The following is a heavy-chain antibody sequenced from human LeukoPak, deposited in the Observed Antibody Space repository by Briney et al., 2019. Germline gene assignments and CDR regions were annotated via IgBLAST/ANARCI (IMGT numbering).Heavy chain of an antibody. CDR3: AKDDILTYYFDY. V-gene: IGHV3-23*01. Sequence: PGGSLILSCTASGFTFSSYAMSWVRQAPGKGLEWVSGIGVSDATTFYVDSVKGRFTISRDNSKNTLYLQMNSLRAEDTAVYYCAKDDILTYYFDYRGQGTLVTVSS. D-gene: IGHD3-9*01. J-gene: IGHJ4*02. CDR1: GFTFSSYA. CDR2: IGVSDATT.